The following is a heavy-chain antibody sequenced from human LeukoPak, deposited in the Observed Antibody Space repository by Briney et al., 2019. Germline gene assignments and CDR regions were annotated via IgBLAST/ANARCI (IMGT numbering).Heavy chain of an antibody. CDR2: ISSSGSTI. D-gene: IGHD2-21*01. CDR1: GFTFSDYY. Sequence: GGSLRLSCAASGFTFSDYYMSWIRQAPGKGLEWVSYISSSGSTIYYADSVKGRFTISSDNAKNPLKLQMNSLRAEDTAVYYSARDEASYGMDVWGQEPTVTVSS. V-gene: IGHV3-11*01. CDR3: ARDEASYGMDV. J-gene: IGHJ6*02.